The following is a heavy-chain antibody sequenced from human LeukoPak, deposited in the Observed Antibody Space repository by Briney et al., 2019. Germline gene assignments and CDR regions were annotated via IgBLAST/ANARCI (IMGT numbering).Heavy chain of an antibody. J-gene: IGHJ4*02. CDR2: ISYSGST. Sequence: SETLSLTCTVSGGSINRYYWSWIRQPPGKGLEWIGYISYSGSTNYNPSLKSRVIISLDTSKNQFSLKLNSVTAADTAVYYCARDLHYFDSSGYYLYYFDSWGQGTLVTVSS. CDR1: GGSINRYY. V-gene: IGHV4-59*01. D-gene: IGHD3-22*01. CDR3: ARDLHYFDSSGYYLYYFDS.